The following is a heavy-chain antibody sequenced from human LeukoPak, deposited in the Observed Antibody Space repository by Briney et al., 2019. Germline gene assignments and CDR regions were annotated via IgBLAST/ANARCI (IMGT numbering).Heavy chain of an antibody. J-gene: IGHJ4*02. Sequence: PGGSLRLSCAASGFSFSSYWMTWVRQAPGKGLEWVANIKQDASEEHYVDSVKGRFTISRDNAKSSLYLQLNSLRVEDTALYFCASTASLSYWGQGTPVTVSS. CDR2: IKQDASEE. CDR3: ASTASLSY. D-gene: IGHD6-6*01. CDR1: GFSFSSYW. V-gene: IGHV3-7*01.